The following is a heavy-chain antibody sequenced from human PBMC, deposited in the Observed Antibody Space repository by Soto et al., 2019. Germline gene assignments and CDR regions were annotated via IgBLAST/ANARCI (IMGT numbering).Heavy chain of an antibody. CDR1: GFPLSTSGVG. Sequence: GSGPTLVNPTQTLTLTCTFSGFPLSTSGVGVGWIRQPPGKALEWLALIYWDDDKRYSPSLKSRLTITKDTSKNQVVLTMTNMDPVDTATYYCAHRTGDSSRWYVDYFDYWGQGTLVTVSS. J-gene: IGHJ4*02. D-gene: IGHD6-13*01. CDR2: IYWDDDK. V-gene: IGHV2-5*02. CDR3: AHRTGDSSRWYVDYFDY.